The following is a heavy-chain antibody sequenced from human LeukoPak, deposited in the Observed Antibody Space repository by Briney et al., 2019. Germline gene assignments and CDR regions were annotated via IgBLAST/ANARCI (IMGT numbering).Heavy chain of an antibody. CDR1: GGTFSSYA. CDR3: ARSYYDILTGYLSPYYFDY. J-gene: IGHJ4*02. D-gene: IGHD3-9*01. V-gene: IGHV1-69*06. Sequence: SVKVSCKASGGTFSSYAISWVRQAPGQGLEWMGGIIPIFGTANYAQMFQGRVTITADKSTSTAYMELSSLRSEDTAVYYCARSYYDILTGYLSPYYFDYWGQGTLVTVSS. CDR2: IIPIFGTA.